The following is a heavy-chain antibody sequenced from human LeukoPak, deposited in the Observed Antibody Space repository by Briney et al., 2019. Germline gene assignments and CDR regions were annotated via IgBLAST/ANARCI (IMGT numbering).Heavy chain of an antibody. CDR1: GYTFTDYY. Sequence: ASVKVSCKASGYTFTDYYIHWVRQAPGQGLEWMGWINPNSGDTNYAQKFQGRVTMTRDTSITTAYMELSRLRSDDTAVYYCASGPGDFWSGNAFDIWGQGTMVTVSS. J-gene: IGHJ3*02. CDR3: ASGPGDFWSGNAFDI. V-gene: IGHV1-2*02. CDR2: INPNSGDT. D-gene: IGHD3-3*01.